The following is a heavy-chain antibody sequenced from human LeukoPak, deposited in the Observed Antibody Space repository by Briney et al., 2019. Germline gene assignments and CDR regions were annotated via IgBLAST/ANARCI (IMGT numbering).Heavy chain of an antibody. J-gene: IGHJ3*02. CDR1: GFTFTRSA. Sequence: SVKVSCKASGFTFTRSAMQWVRQARGQHLEWIGWIVVGSGNTNYAQTFQERVTITRDMSTSTAYMELSSLRSEDTAVYYCAAADYYDSSGYYPYAFHIWGQGTMVTVSS. CDR2: IVVGSGNT. V-gene: IGHV1-58*02. CDR3: AAADYYDSSGYYPYAFHI. D-gene: IGHD3-22*01.